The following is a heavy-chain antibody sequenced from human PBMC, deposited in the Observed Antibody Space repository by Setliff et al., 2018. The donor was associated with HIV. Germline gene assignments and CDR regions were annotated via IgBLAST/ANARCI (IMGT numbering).Heavy chain of an antibody. J-gene: IGHJ3*02. CDR2: TIPIFGTA. D-gene: IGHD4-4*01. V-gene: IGHV1-69*05. Sequence: ASVKVSCKASGGTFSSYAISWVRQAPGQGLEWMGGTIPIFGTANYAQKFQGRVTITTDESTSTAYMELSSLRSEDTAVYYCASAYSNYEGPSHGHDAFDIWGQGTMVTVSS. CDR3: ASAYSNYEGPSHGHDAFDI. CDR1: GGTFSSYA.